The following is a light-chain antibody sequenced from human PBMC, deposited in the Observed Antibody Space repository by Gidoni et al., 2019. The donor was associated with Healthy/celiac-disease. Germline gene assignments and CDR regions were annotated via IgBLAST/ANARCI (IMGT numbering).Light chain of an antibody. Sequence: SYELTQPPSVSVSPGQTASITCSGDKLGDKYACWYQQKPGQSPVLVIYQDSKRPSGIPGRFSGPNSGNTATLTISGTQAMDEADYYCQAWDSSTHVVFGGGTKLTVL. CDR3: QAWDSSTHVV. J-gene: IGLJ2*01. V-gene: IGLV3-1*01. CDR1: KLGDKY. CDR2: QDS.